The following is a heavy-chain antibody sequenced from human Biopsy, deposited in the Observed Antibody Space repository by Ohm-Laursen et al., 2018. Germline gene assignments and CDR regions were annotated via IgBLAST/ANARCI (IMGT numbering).Heavy chain of an antibody. J-gene: IGHJ2*01. D-gene: IGHD5-12*01. Sequence: GTLSLTCIVSGDTISTYYWNWIRQTPGKGLEWIGYIHYTGHIRISPSLNSRATISVDTSKDQFSLKLSSLTAADTAIYYCARNRVDVVKVTTIGWNFDLWGRGTLVTVS. CDR3: ARNRVDVVKVTTIGWNFDL. CDR1: GDTISTYY. CDR2: IHYTGHI. V-gene: IGHV4-59*08.